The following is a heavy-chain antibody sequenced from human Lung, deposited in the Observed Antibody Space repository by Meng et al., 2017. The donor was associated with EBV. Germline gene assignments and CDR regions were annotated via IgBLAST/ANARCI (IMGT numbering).Heavy chain of an antibody. CDR1: GYTFSSYW. CDR2: IYPGDSET. CDR3: ARQGGYGDFDY. Sequence: VQLVPSGAEVKQTGEYLKTSCAGSGYTFSSYWIAWVRQMPGKGLEWMGIIYPGDSETRYSPSFQGQVTISADKSINSAYLQWNSLKASDTAMYYCARQGGYGDFDYWGQGTLVTVSS. V-gene: IGHV5-51*01. D-gene: IGHD4/OR15-4a*01. J-gene: IGHJ4*02.